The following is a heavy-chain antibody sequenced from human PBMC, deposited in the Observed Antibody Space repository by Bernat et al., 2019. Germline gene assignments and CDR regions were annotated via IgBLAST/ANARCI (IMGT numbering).Heavy chain of an antibody. CDR3: ARGKRWGSSFDP. D-gene: IGHD3-16*01. CDR1: GGSFSDVY. CDR2: INHNGET. Sequence: QVQLRQWGAGLLKPSETLSLTCGVFGGSFSDVYWSWIRQPPGKGLEWFGEINHNGETYYNPSLETRVTISVDTSKSQFSLRLTSVTAADTAVYYCARGKRWGSSFDPWGQGTLVTISS. J-gene: IGHJ5*02. V-gene: IGHV4-34*01.